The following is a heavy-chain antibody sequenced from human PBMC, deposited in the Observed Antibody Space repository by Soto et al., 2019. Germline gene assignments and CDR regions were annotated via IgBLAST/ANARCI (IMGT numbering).Heavy chain of an antibody. J-gene: IGHJ4*02. Sequence: QVQLVESGGGLVKPGGSLKLPCAASGFTLSDHYLNWIRQAPGKGVEWVSYINSSSKYTKYANSVKGRFTSSKDNAKNSLYLQMNSLRAEDTAVDYCARDATGSYSYYDYWGQGTLVTVSS. CDR3: ARDATGSYSYYDY. V-gene: IGHV3-11*05. D-gene: IGHD1-26*01. CDR1: GFTLSDHY. CDR2: INSSSKYT.